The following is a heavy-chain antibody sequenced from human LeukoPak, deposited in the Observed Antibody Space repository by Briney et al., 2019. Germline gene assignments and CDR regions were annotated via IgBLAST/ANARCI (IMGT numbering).Heavy chain of an antibody. CDR2: IYTSGST. CDR1: GGSISSYY. V-gene: IGHV4-4*07. J-gene: IGHJ5*02. D-gene: IGHD4-17*01. CDR3: ARDLDYGDYCWFDP. Sequence: SETLSLTCTVSGGSISSYYWSWIRQPAGKGLEWIGRIYTSGSTNHNPSLKSRVTMSVDTSKNQFSLKLSSVTAADTAVYYCARDLDYGDYCWFDPWGQGTLVTVSS.